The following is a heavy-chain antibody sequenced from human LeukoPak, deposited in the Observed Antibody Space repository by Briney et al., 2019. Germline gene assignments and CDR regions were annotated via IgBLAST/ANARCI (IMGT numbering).Heavy chain of an antibody. V-gene: IGHV3-30*03. CDR3: ARDKDGWGIHDF. Sequence: GRSLRLSCAASGFTFSSYGMHWVRQAPGKGLEWVALISYDGSQKNFADSVKGRFTTSRDNSKFTMYLEMNSLRAEDTAVYFCARDKDGWGIHDFWGQGTLVTVSS. CDR1: GFTFSSYG. CDR2: ISYDGSQK. D-gene: IGHD3-16*01. J-gene: IGHJ4*02.